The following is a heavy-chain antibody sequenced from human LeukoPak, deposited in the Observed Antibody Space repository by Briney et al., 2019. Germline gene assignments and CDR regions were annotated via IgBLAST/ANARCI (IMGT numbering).Heavy chain of an antibody. CDR1: GLTLSSYW. J-gene: IGHJ4*02. V-gene: IGHV3-74*01. Sequence: GGSLRLSCAASGLTLSSYWMHWVRQAPGKGLVWVSRINSDGSSTRYADSVEGRFTISRDNAKNTLYLQMNSLRAEDTAVYYCARDIVPPGIFWEFWGQGSLVTVSS. CDR2: INSDGSST. CDR3: ARDIVPPGIFWEF. D-gene: IGHD2-2*01.